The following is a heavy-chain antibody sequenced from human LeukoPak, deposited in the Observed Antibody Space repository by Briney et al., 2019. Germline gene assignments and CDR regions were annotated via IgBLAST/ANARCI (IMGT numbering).Heavy chain of an antibody. J-gene: IGHJ4*02. D-gene: IGHD5-24*01. CDR2: ISWNSGSI. V-gene: IGHV3-9*01. CDR3: AKEGDGYPYYFDY. CDR1: GFTFDDYA. Sequence: PGRSLRPSCAASGFTFDDYAMHWVRQAPGKGLEWVSGISWNSGSIGYADSVKGRFTISRDNAKNSLYLQMNSLRAEDTALYYCAKEGDGYPYYFDYWGQGTLVTVSS.